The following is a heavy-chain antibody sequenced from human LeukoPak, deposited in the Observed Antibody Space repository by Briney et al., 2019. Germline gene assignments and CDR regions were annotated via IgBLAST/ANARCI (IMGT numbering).Heavy chain of an antibody. D-gene: IGHD3-22*01. V-gene: IGHV4-59*12. Sequence: PSETLSLTCTVSGGSISSYYWSWIRQPPGKGLEWIGYIYYSGSTNYNPSLKSRVTISVDTSKNQFSLKLSSVTAADTAVYYCASLDYYDSSGPPFDIWGQGTMVTVSS. CDR3: ASLDYYDSSGPPFDI. CDR2: IYYSGST. CDR1: GGSISSYY. J-gene: IGHJ3*02.